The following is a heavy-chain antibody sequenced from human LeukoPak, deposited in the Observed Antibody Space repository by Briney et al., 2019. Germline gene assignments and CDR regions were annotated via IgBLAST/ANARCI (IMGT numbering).Heavy chain of an antibody. Sequence: PGGSLRLSCAASGLTFRNYGMHWVRQAPGKGLEWVAFIRYDGSNKYYADSVKGRFTNSRDNSKNTLYLQMNSLRAEDTAVYFCARDILRIVGTTGYFEYWGQGTLVTVSS. CDR2: IRYDGSNK. CDR3: ARDILRIVGTTGYFEY. CDR1: GLTFRNYG. D-gene: IGHD1-26*01. J-gene: IGHJ4*02. V-gene: IGHV3-30*02.